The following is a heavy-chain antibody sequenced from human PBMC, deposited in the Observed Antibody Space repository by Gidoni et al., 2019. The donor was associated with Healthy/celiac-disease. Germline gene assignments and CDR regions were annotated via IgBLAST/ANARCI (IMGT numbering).Heavy chain of an antibody. CDR3: AKVADVVGMDV. J-gene: IGHJ6*02. V-gene: IGHV3-23*01. D-gene: IGHD3-16*01. CDR2: ISGSGGST. CDR1: ESTFSSYA. Sequence: EVQLLESGGGSVQPGVSLRLSCAASESTFSSYAMSLVRQAPGKGPEWVSAISGSGGSTYYADSVKGRFTISRDNSKNTLYLQMNSLRAEDTAVYYCAKVADVVGMDVWGQGTTVTVSS.